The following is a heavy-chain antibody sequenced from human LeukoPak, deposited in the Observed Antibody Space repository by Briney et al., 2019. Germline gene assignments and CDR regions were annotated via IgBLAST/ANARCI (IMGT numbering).Heavy chain of an antibody. D-gene: IGHD3-16*01. V-gene: IGHV1-2*02. Sequence: ASVKVSCKASGYTFTGYYMYWVRQGPGQGLEWMGWINPNSGGTNYAQKFQGRVTMTRETSISTAYMELSRLRSDDTAVYYCARGGKSHYYYYYMDVWGKGTTVTVSS. J-gene: IGHJ6*03. CDR1: GYTFTGYY. CDR3: ARGGKSHYYYYYMDV. CDR2: INPNSGGT.